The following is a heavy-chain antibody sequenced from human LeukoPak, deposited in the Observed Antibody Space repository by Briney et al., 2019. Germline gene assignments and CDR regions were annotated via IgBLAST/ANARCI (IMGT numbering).Heavy chain of an antibody. CDR1: GYTFTSYD. J-gene: IGHJ4*02. CDR2: MNPNSGNT. CDR3: ARSKRGLFLEWLPVDY. D-gene: IGHD3-3*01. V-gene: IGHV1-8*03. Sequence: ASVKVSCKASGYTFTSYDINWVRQATGQGLEWMGWMNPNSGNTGYAQKFQGRVTITRNTSISTAYMELSSLRSEDTAVYYCARSKRGLFLEWLPVDYWGQGTLVTVSS.